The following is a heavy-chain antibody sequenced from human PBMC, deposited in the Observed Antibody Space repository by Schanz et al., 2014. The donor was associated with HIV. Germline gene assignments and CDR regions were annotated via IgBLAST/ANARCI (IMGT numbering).Heavy chain of an antibody. Sequence: QVQLVESGGGVVQPGRSLRLSCAASGFTFRTSGMHWVRQVPARGREWVSMIWYDGCNTFYADSVMGRFTISRDNSKNTLFLQMNSLRAEDTAVYYCARALGRFRLYHLDYWGQGTLVTVSS. CDR1: GFTFRTSG. J-gene: IGHJ4*02. CDR3: ARALGRFRLYHLDY. D-gene: IGHD3-16*01. V-gene: IGHV3-33*01. CDR2: IWYDGCNT.